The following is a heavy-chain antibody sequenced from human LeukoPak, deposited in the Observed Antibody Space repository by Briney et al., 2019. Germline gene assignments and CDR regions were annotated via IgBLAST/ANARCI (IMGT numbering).Heavy chain of an antibody. CDR2: ITSSGNTI. J-gene: IGHJ4*02. CDR1: GFTFRSYE. D-gene: IGHD6-13*01. CDR3: AKFGRIAAAGTGGNY. V-gene: IGHV3-48*03. Sequence: GGSLRLSCAASGFTFRSYEMNWVRQAPGKGLEWVSYITSSGNTIYYADSVKGRFTISRDNAKNSLYLQMNSLRAEDTAVYYCAKFGRIAAAGTGGNYWGQGTLVTVSS.